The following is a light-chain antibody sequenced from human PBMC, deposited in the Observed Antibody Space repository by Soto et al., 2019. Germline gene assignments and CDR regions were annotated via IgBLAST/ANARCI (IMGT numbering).Light chain of an antibody. J-gene: IGKJ4*01. CDR3: QQANNFPLT. CDR2: AAS. Sequence: DIQMTQSPSSVSASVGDTVSITCRASQGINNWLAWYQQKPGKAPQVLIYAASSLQSGVPSRFSGSGFGTDFTLTITSLQPEDFATYFCQQANNFPLTFGGGTKIEIK. CDR1: QGINNW. V-gene: IGKV1-12*01.